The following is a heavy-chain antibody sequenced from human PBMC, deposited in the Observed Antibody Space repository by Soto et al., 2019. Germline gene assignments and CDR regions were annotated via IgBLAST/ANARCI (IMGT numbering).Heavy chain of an antibody. Sequence: PSDTLSLTCTVFGGSVSSGSDYWSWVRQPPGKGLEWIGYFYDSGSTNYNPSLKSRVTISVDTSKNQSSLKLSAVTAADPAMYYCARVGGFVVATIGTFDYWGQGSLVTVS. J-gene: IGHJ4*02. D-gene: IGHD5-12*01. CDR2: FYDSGST. V-gene: IGHV4-61*01. CDR1: GGSVSSGSDY. CDR3: ARVGGFVVATIGTFDY.